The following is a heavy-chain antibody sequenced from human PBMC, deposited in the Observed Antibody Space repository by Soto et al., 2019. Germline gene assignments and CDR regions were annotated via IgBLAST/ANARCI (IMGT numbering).Heavy chain of an antibody. CDR1: GFTFSSYS. CDR3: ARDKYGGYVSDY. CDR2: ISSSSRTI. D-gene: IGHD4-17*01. V-gene: IGHV3-48*02. Sequence: EVQLVESGGGLVQPGGSLRLSCAASGFTFSSYSMNWVRQAPGKGLEWVSYISSSSRTIYYADSVKGRFTISRDNAKNSRHLEVNSLRDEDTAVYYCARDKYGGYVSDYWGPGTLVTVSS. J-gene: IGHJ4*02.